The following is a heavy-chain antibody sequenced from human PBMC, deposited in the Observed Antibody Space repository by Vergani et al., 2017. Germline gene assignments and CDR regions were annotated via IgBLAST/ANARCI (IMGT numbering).Heavy chain of an antibody. J-gene: IGHJ4*02. CDR3: ARGYYDILTGYSYYFDY. CDR1: GYTFTGYY. Sequence: QVQLMQSGAEVKKPGASVKVSCKASGYTFTGYYMHWVRQAPGQGLEWMGWINPNSGGTNYAQKFQGRVTMTRDTSISTAYMELSRLRSDDTAVYYCARGYYDILTGYSYYFDYWGQGTLVTVSS. V-gene: IGHV1-2*02. D-gene: IGHD3-9*01. CDR2: INPNSGGT.